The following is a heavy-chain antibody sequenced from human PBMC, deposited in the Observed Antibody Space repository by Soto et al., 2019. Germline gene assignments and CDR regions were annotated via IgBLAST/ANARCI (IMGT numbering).Heavy chain of an antibody. CDR2: IYYSGTT. J-gene: IGHJ4*02. CDR1: GGSISSGGYY. CDR3: ARGSGRYYRFFDY. Sequence: QVQLQESGPGLVKPSQTLSLICTVSGGSISSGGYYWSWIRQHPGKGLEWIGYIYYSGTTYYNPSLKSRVTISVDTSKNQFSLKLSSVTAADTAVYYCARGSGRYYRFFDYWGQGTLVTVSS. D-gene: IGHD3-10*01. V-gene: IGHV4-31*03.